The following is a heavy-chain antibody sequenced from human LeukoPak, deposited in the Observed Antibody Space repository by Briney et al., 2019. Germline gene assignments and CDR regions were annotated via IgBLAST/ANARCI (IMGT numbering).Heavy chain of an antibody. CDR1: GFTFSSYG. J-gene: IGHJ6*02. D-gene: IGHD3-10*01. V-gene: IGHV3-33*01. CDR2: IWYDGSNK. Sequence: PGGSLRLSCAASGFTFSSYGMHWVRQAPGKGLEWVAVIWYDGSNKYYADSVKGRFTISRGNSKNTLYLQMNSLRAEDTAVYYCARGRGSGPGSYPHYYYYYGMDVWGQGTTVTVSS. CDR3: ARGRGSGPGSYPHYYYYYGMDV.